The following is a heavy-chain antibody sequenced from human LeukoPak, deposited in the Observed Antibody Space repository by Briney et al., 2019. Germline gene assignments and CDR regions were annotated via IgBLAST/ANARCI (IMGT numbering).Heavy chain of an antibody. Sequence: PSETLSLTCAVYGGSFSGYYWSWLRQPPGKGLEWIGEINHSGSTNYNPSLKSRVTISVDTSKNQFSLKLSSVTAADTAVYYCARRRRVVVPAAINWFDPWGQGTLVTVSS. CDR1: GGSFSGYY. V-gene: IGHV4-34*01. D-gene: IGHD2-2*01. CDR2: INHSGST. CDR3: ARRRRVVVPAAINWFDP. J-gene: IGHJ5*02.